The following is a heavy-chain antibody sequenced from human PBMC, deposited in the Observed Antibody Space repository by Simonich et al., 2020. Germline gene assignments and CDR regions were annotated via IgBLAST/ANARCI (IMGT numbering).Heavy chain of an antibody. CDR1: GFTFSSYA. J-gene: IGHJ3*02. CDR2: ISYDGSNK. Sequence: QVQLVESGGGVVQPGRSLRLSCAASGFTFSSYAMHWVRQAQGKVREWVAVISYDGSNKYDADSVKGRFTISRDNSKNTLYLQMNSLRAEDTAVYCCAREDLTGDAFDIWGQGTMVTVSS. V-gene: IGHV3-30*07. D-gene: IGHD7-27*01. CDR3: AREDLTGDAFDI.